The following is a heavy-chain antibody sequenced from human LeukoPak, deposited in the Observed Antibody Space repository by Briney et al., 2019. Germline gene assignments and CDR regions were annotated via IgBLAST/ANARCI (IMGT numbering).Heavy chain of an antibody. J-gene: IGHJ4*02. Sequence: GESLKISCKGSGYSFISYWIGWVRQMPGKGLEWMGIIYPGDSDTRYGPSFQGQVTISADKSISTAYLQWSSLKASDTAMYYCAIPTYYYDSSGYYLGYWGQGTLVTVSS. D-gene: IGHD3-22*01. CDR2: IYPGDSDT. V-gene: IGHV5-51*01. CDR3: AIPTYYYDSSGYYLGY. CDR1: GYSFISYW.